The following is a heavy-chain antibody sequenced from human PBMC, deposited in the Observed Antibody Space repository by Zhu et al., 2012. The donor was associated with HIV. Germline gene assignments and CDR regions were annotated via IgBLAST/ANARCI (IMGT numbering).Heavy chain of an antibody. J-gene: IGHJ3*02. D-gene: IGHD4-17*01. V-gene: IGHV4-30-2*01. CDR2: IYSSGRP. Sequence: QVQESASSLVKPSQTLSLTCTVSGGSISSGGYSWSWIRQPPGKGPEWIGYIYSSGRPYYNPSLKSRATISLDRSTNQFSLKLSSVTAADTAVYYCAGYDYGDFGGPTQNAFHIWGQGTLVPVSS. CDR3: AGYDYGDFGGPTQNAFHI. CDR1: GGSISSGGYS.